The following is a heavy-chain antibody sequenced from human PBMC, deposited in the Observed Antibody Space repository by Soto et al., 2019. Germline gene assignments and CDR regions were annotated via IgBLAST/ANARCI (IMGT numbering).Heavy chain of an antibody. CDR2: ISYDGSLQ. V-gene: IGHV3-30*03. CDR3: VSDRGYGHASVPYS. J-gene: IGHJ4*02. Sequence: QAQLVESGGGVVQPGRSLRLSCAASGFAFSSYGMHWVRQAPGTGLEWVAVISYDGSLQHYADSVKGRFTISRDNSKNMVLLQMGSLRAEATAVYYCVSDRGYGHASVPYSWGQGTLVSVSS. CDR1: GFAFSSYG. D-gene: IGHD5-18*01.